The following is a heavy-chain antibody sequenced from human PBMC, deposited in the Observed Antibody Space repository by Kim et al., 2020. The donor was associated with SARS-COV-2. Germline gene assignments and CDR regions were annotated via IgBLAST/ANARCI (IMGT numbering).Heavy chain of an antibody. CDR1: GGSISSGGYY. D-gene: IGHD3-22*01. CDR2: IYYSGST. J-gene: IGHJ4*02. CDR3: AIHSLDYYDSSGYYDGGGYFDY. V-gene: IGHV4-31*03. Sequence: SETLSLTCTVSGGSISSGGYYWSWIRQHPGKGLEWIGYIYYSGSTYYNPSLKSRVTISVDTSKNQFSLKLSSVTAADTAVYSCAIHSLDYYDSSGYYDGGGYFDYWGQGTLVTVSS.